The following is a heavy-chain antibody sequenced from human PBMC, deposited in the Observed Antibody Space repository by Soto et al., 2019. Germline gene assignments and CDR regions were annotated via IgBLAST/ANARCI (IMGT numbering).Heavy chain of an antibody. V-gene: IGHV3-23*01. CDR2: ISGSGGST. J-gene: IGHJ3*02. D-gene: IGHD5-12*01. Sequence: GGSLRLSCAASGFTFSSYAMSWVRQAPGKGLEWVSAISGSGGSTYYADSVKGRFTISRDNSKSTLYLQMSSLRAEDTAVYYCVKDGLSGYFNGGAFDIWGQGTMVTVSS. CDR1: GFTFSSYA. CDR3: VKDGLSGYFNGGAFDI.